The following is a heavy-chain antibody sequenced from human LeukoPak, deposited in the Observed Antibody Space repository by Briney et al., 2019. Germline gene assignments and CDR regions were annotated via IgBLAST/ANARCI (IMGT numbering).Heavy chain of an antibody. CDR1: GFTFDDYA. Sequence: PGGSLRLSCAASGFTFDDYAMHWVRQAPGKGLEWVSGISWNSGSIGYADSVKGRFTISRDNAKNSLYLQMNSLRAEDTALYYCAKDIGAVVVVAACFDYWGQGTLVTVSS. CDR2: ISWNSGSI. V-gene: IGHV3-9*01. D-gene: IGHD2-15*01. CDR3: AKDIGAVVVVAACFDY. J-gene: IGHJ4*02.